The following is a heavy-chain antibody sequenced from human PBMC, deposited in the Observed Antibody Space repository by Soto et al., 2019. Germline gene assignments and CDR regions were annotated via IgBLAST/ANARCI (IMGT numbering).Heavy chain of an antibody. D-gene: IGHD6-19*01. CDR2: IYYSGST. Sequence: PSETLSLTCTVSGGSISSSSYYWGWIRQPPGKGLEWIGSIYYSGSTYYNPSLKSRVTISVDTSKNQFSLKLSSVTAADTAVYYCATSSSGWQTDYWGQGTLVTVSS. J-gene: IGHJ4*02. CDR1: GGSISSSSYY. CDR3: ATSSSGWQTDY. V-gene: IGHV4-39*07.